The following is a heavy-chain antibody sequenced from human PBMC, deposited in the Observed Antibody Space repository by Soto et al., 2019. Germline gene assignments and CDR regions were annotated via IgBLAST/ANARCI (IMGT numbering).Heavy chain of an antibody. CDR1: GFTFSSYG. J-gene: IGHJ4*02. Sequence: GGSLRLSCAASGFTFSSYGMHWVRQAPGKGLEWVAVIWYDGSNKYYADSVKGRFTISRDNAKNSLFLQMNSLRADDSAVYYWARREYLSSGVDYWGQGTLVTVSS. CDR2: IWYDGSNK. D-gene: IGHD3-10*01. CDR3: ARREYLSSGVDY. V-gene: IGHV3-33*01.